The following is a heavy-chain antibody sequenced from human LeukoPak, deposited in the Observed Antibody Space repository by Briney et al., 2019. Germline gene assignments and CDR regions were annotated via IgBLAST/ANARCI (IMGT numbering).Heavy chain of an antibody. J-gene: IGHJ5*02. V-gene: IGHV1-3*01. CDR3: ARDRLIQLWSQGDWFDP. CDR1: GHTSTSYA. D-gene: IGHD5-18*01. Sequence: ASVKVSCKASGHTSTSYAMHWVRQAPGQRLEWMGWINAGNGNTKYSQKFQGRVTITRDTSASTAYMELSSLRSEDTAVYYCARDRLIQLWSQGDWFDPWGQGTLVTVSS. CDR2: INAGNGNT.